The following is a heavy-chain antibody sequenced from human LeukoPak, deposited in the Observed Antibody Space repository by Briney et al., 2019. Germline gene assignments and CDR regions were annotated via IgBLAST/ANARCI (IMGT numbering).Heavy chain of an antibody. D-gene: IGHD4-23*01. Sequence: GASVKVSCKASGYTFTSYYMHWVRQAPGQGLEWMGIINPSGGSTSYAQRFQGRVTMTRDMSTSTVYMELSSLRSEDTAVYYCARTPVKDGGYFDYWGQGTLVTVSS. J-gene: IGHJ4*02. V-gene: IGHV1-46*01. CDR1: GYTFTSYY. CDR3: ARTPVKDGGYFDY. CDR2: INPSGGST.